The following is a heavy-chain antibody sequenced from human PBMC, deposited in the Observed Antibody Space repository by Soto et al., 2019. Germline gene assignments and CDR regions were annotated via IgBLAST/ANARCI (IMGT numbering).Heavy chain of an antibody. CDR2: ISYDGSNK. J-gene: IGHJ5*02. CDR1: GFTFSSYA. CDR3: ASSRLFKLYYYDSSGYAADL. V-gene: IGHV3-30-3*01. Sequence: GVSLRLSCAASGFTFSSYAMHWVRQAPGKGLEWVAVISYDGSNKYYADSVKGRFTISRDNSKNTLYLQMNSLRAEDTAVYYCASSRLFKLYYYDSSGYAADLWGQGTLVTVSS. D-gene: IGHD3-22*01.